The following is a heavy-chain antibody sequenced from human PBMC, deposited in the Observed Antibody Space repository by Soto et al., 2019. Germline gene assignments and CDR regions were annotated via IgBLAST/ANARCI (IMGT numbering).Heavy chain of an antibody. CDR3: ARDSYYHSSSGYYVFDY. CDR1: GFTVSSNY. V-gene: IGHV3-66*01. Sequence: GGSLRLSFAASGFTVSSNYMSWVRQAPGKGLEWVSVIYSGGSTYYADSVKGRFTISRDNSKNTLYLQMNALRPEDTAVYYCARDSYYHSSSGYYVFDYWGQGTLVTVSS. D-gene: IGHD3-22*01. CDR2: IYSGGST. J-gene: IGHJ4*02.